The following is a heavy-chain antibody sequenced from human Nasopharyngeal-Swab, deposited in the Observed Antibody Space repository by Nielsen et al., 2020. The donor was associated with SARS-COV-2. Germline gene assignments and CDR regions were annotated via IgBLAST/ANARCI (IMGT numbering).Heavy chain of an antibody. CDR1: GFTVSSNY. CDR3: AKDGLYYYDSSAHPAEYFQN. Sequence: GESLKISCAASGFTVSSNYMSWVRQAPGKGLEWVSNIGGSGTSTYYADSVKGRFTISRDNSKNALFLQMNSLRADDTAVYYCAKDGLYYYDSSAHPAEYFQNWGQGTLVTVSS. V-gene: IGHV3-23*01. CDR2: IGGSGTST. J-gene: IGHJ1*01. D-gene: IGHD3-22*01.